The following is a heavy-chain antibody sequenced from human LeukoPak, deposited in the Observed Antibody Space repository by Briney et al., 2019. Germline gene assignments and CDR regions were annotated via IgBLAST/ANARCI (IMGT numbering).Heavy chain of an antibody. V-gene: IGHV2-5*02. CDR3: AHRKDTAMAGYYFDY. D-gene: IGHD5-18*01. CDR1: GFSLSTSGVG. CDR2: IYWDDDK. J-gene: IGHJ4*02. Sequence: SGPTLVKPTQTLTLTCTFSGFSLSTSGVGVGWIRQPPGQGLEWLVLIYWDDDKRYSPSLKSRLTITKDTSKNQVVLTMTNMDPVDTATYYCAHRKDTAMAGYYFDYWGQGTLVTVSS.